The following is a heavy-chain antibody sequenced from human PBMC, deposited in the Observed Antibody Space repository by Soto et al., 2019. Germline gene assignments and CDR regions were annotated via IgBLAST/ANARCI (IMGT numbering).Heavy chain of an antibody. CDR3: ARTHYDSSGYYSAFDI. D-gene: IGHD3-22*01. V-gene: IGHV5-51*01. CDR1: GYSFTSYW. CDR2: IYPGDSDT. Sequence: PGESLKISCKGSGYSFTSYWIGWVRQMPGKGLEWMGIIYPGDSDTRYSPSFQGQVTISADKSISTAYLQWSSLKASGTAMYYCARTHYDSSGYYSAFDIWGQGTMVTVSS. J-gene: IGHJ3*02.